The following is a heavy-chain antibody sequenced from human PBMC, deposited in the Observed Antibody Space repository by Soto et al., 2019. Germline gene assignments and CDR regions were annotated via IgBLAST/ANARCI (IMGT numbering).Heavy chain of an antibody. Sequence: QVQLVQSGAEVKKPGSSVKVSCKASGGTFSSYAISWVRQAPGQGLEWMGGIIPIFGTANYAQKFQGRVKITADESTSTAYMELSSMISEDTAVYYCARDRDTMVRGPRWFDPWGQGTLVTVSS. J-gene: IGHJ5*02. CDR2: IIPIFGTA. CDR3: ARDRDTMVRGPRWFDP. V-gene: IGHV1-69*01. CDR1: GGTFSSYA. D-gene: IGHD3-10*01.